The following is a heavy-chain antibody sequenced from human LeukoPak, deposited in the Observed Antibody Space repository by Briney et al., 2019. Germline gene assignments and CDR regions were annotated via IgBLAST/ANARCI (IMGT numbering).Heavy chain of an antibody. CDR2: ISGSGGST. Sequence: GGSLRLSCAASGFTFSSYAMSWVRQAPGKGLEWVSAISGSGGSTYYADSVKGRFTISRDNSKNTLYLQMNSLRAEDTAVYYCAGAPISSSSGYAFFDYWGQGTLVTVSS. D-gene: IGHD3-22*01. J-gene: IGHJ4*02. CDR1: GFTFSSYA. V-gene: IGHV3-23*01. CDR3: AGAPISSSSGYAFFDY.